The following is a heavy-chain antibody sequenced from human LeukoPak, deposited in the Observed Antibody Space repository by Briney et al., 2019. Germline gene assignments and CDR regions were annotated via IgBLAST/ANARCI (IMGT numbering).Heavy chain of an antibody. D-gene: IGHD3-22*01. J-gene: IGHJ4*02. V-gene: IGHV4-59*01. CDR3: ARVVRMYYYDSSDSPDYFDY. CDR2: IYYSGST. Sequence: SETLSLTCTVSVGSISTYYWSWIRQPPGKGLEWIGYIYYSGSTNYNPSLKSRVSISVDTSKNQFSLKLSSVTAADTAVYYCARVVRMYYYDSSDSPDYFDYWGQGTLVTVSS. CDR1: VGSISTYY.